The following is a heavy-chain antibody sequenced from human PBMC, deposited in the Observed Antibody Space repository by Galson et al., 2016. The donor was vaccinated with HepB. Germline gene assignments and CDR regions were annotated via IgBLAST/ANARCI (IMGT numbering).Heavy chain of an antibody. CDR1: GFTISSYG. D-gene: IGHD6-13*01. J-gene: IGHJ4*02. CDR3: ARPQEGIAAAGLDY. V-gene: IGHV3-30*03. Sequence: SLRLSCAASGFTISSYGMHWVRQAPGKGLEWVAVISYDGSNKFYADSVKGRFTISRDNSKNTMYLQMNSLRGEDTAVYYCARPQEGIAAAGLDYWGQGTLVTVSS. CDR2: ISYDGSNK.